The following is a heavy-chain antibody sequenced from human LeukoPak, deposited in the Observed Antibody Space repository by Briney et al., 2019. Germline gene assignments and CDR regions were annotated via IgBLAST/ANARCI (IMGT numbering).Heavy chain of an antibody. J-gene: IGHJ4*02. Sequence: PGGSLRLSCAASGFTFSTKWMNWVRQAPGKGLEWVANINRDGSQKDYVDSVKGRFTISRDNAKNSLYLQMNSLRAEDTAVYYCAAGTVVNYFDYWGQGTLVTVSS. CDR3: AAGTVVNYFDY. CDR1: GFTFSTKW. CDR2: INRDGSQK. V-gene: IGHV3-7*01. D-gene: IGHD4-23*01.